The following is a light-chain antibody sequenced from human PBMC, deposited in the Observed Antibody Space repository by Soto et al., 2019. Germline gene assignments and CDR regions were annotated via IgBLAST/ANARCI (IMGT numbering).Light chain of an antibody. CDR2: GAS. V-gene: IGKV1-39*01. CDR3: QQIYSNPLT. Sequence: DIQMTQSPSSLSASMGDSVTITCRASHTIMTYLNWYQQKPGKAPKLLIYGASNLETGVPSRFGGSGSGTDFTLTISSLQPEDFAIYYCQQIYSNPLTFGPGTKVDVK. CDR1: HTIMTY. J-gene: IGKJ3*01.